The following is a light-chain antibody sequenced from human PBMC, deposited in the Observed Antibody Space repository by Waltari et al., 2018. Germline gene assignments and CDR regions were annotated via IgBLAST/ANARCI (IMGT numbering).Light chain of an antibody. CDR2: GTS. J-gene: IGKJ4*01. V-gene: IGKV3-20*01. CDR1: QSVTSIS. CDR3: QQYDGEVVT. Sequence: EIVFTQSPRPLSLSPGERATLSCRASQSVTSISLTWYQQKLGQAPRLLIYGTSSRATAIPDRFSGSGSGTDFTLTISRLEPEDFAVYYCQQYDGEVVTFGGGTKVEI.